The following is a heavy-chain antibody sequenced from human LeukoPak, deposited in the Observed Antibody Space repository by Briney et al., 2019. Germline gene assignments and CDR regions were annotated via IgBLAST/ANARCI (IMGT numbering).Heavy chain of an antibody. CDR3: ARSEYQLPYYYMDV. CDR2: IIPIFGTA. CDR1: GGTFSSYA. D-gene: IGHD2-2*01. Sequence: SVKVSCKASGGTFSSYAISWVRQAPGQGLEWMGGIIPIFGTANYAQKFLGRVTITTDESTSTAYMELSSLRSEDTAVYYCARSEYQLPYYYMDVWGKGTTVTVSS. J-gene: IGHJ6*03. V-gene: IGHV1-69*05.